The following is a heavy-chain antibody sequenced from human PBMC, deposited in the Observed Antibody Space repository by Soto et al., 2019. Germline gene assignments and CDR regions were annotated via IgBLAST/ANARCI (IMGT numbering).Heavy chain of an antibody. CDR3: AHRVLRTVFGLVTTTAIYFDF. D-gene: IGHD3-3*01. CDR1: GFSLTTSGVG. J-gene: IGHJ4*02. V-gene: IGHV2-5*02. CDR2: IYWDDDK. Sequence: QITLNESGPTVVRPTETLNLTCRFSGFSLTTSGVGVGWIRQSPGKAPEWLALIYWDDDKRYSASLKSRLTITKDTSKNPVVLTVSDLDPTDTATYYCAHRVLRTVFGLVTTTAIYFDFWGQETPVAVSS.